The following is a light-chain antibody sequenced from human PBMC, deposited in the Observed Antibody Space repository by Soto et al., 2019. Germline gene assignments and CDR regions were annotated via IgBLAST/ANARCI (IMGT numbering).Light chain of an antibody. CDR3: QQYNNSPLT. Sequence: EIVMTQSPATLSVSPGERATLSCRASQSVSNNLAWYQQKPGQPPRLLIYGASTRATGIPARFSGSGSETEFTLTISSPLSEDFAVYYCQQYNNSPLTFGPGTKVDIK. J-gene: IGKJ3*01. CDR2: GAS. V-gene: IGKV3-15*01. CDR1: QSVSNN.